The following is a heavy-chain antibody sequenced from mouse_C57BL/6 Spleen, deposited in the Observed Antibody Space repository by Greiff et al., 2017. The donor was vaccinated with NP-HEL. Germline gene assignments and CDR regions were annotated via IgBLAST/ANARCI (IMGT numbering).Heavy chain of an antibody. V-gene: IGHV1-15*01. J-gene: IGHJ2*01. CDR1: GYTFTDYE. CDR3: TRDGGHITTVERLDY. CDR2: IDPETGGT. D-gene: IGHD1-1*01. Sequence: VQLQQSGAELVRPGASVTLSCKASGYTFTDYEMHWVKQTPVHGLEWIGAIDPETGGTAYNQKFKGKAILTADKSSSTAYMELRSLTSEDSAVYYCTRDGGHITTVERLDYWAKAPLSQSPQ.